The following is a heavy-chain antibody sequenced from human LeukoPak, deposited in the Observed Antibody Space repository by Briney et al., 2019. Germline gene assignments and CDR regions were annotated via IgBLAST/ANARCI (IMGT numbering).Heavy chain of an antibody. CDR2: ISAYNGNT. CDR1: GHTFTSYG. Sequence: ASVKVSCKASGHTFTSYGISWVRQAPGQGLEWMGWISAYNGNTNYAQKLQGRVTMTTDTSTSTAYMELRSLRSDDTAVYYCARIPVDFVVVPAAIYLDYWGQGTLVTVSS. V-gene: IGHV1-18*01. CDR3: ARIPVDFVVVPAAIYLDY. D-gene: IGHD2-2*02. J-gene: IGHJ4*02.